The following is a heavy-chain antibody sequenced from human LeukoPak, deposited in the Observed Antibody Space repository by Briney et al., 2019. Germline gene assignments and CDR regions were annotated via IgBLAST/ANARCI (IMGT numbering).Heavy chain of an antibody. CDR1: GDSISSYY. CDR3: ARDAYSSGFFFDY. V-gene: IGHV4-59*01. CDR2: IYYSGST. Sequence: SETLSLTCTVSGDSISSYYWSWIRHPPGKGLEWIGYIYYSGSTNYNPSLKSRVTISVDTSKNQFSLKLSSVTAADTAVYYCARDAYSSGFFFDYWGQGTLVTVSS. D-gene: IGHD6-19*01. J-gene: IGHJ4*02.